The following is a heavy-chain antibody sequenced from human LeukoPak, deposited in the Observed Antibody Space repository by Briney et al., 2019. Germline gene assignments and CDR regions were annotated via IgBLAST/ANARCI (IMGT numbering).Heavy chain of an antibody. D-gene: IGHD7-27*01. CDR1: GGSISSYY. CDR2: IYYSGST. V-gene: IGHV4-59*01. J-gene: IGHJ4*02. CDR3: ARVGAFWGSITFDY. Sequence: SETLSLTCTVSGGSISSYYWSWIRQPPGKGLEWIGYIYYSGSTNYNPSLKSRVTISVDTSKNQFSLKLSSVTAADAAVYYCARVGAFWGSITFDYWGQGTLVTVSS.